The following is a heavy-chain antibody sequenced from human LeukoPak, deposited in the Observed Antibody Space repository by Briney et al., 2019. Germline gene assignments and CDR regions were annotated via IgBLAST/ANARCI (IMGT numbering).Heavy chain of an antibody. D-gene: IGHD2-15*01. CDR3: ARSQSGVFDV. J-gene: IGHJ3*01. V-gene: IGHV3-74*01. CDR1: GFTFTNYW. Sequence: GGSLRLSCVVSGFTFTNYWMQRVRHVPGKGLVWVARMNSDGTSIIHADSVKGRFTISRDNAENTLYLQMNSLRPEDTALYYCARSQSGVFDVWGQGTMVIVSS. CDR2: MNSDGTSI.